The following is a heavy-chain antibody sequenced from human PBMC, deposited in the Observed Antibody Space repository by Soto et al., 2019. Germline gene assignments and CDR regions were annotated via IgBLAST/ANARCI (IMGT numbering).Heavy chain of an antibody. CDR2: VFYTGFT. D-gene: IGHD1-20*01. J-gene: IGHJ4*02. Sequence: SETLSLTCAVSGGSISGSYYYWAWLRQSPGKGPEWTGSVFYTGFTSYNPSLESRVSVSVDTSKSQFSLKLSAVTAADTAVYYCATSQKGYNWNYFDHWGQGALVTVSS. CDR1: GGSISGSYYY. CDR3: ATSQKGYNWNYFDH. V-gene: IGHV4-39*01.